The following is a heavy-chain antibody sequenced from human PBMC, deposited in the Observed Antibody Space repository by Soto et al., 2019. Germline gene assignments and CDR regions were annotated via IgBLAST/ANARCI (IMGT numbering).Heavy chain of an antibody. Sequence: SLRLSCAASGFTFSSYGMHLVRQAPGKGLEWVAVISYDGSNKYYADSVKGRFTISRDNSKNTLYLQMNSLRAEDTAVYYCANLVASSDFDYWGQGTLVTVYS. D-gene: IGHD5-12*01. V-gene: IGHV3-30*18. J-gene: IGHJ4*02. CDR1: GFTFSSYG. CDR2: ISYDGSNK. CDR3: ANLVASSDFDY.